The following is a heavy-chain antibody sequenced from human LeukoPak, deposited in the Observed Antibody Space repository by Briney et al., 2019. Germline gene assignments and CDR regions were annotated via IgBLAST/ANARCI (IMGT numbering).Heavy chain of an antibody. CDR3: ARALYSSSSGY. V-gene: IGHV3-53*01. D-gene: IGHD6-6*01. Sequence: PGGSLSLSCAASGFSVSSHYISWVRQAPGKGLEWVSLSYSSGSTYYAVSVKGRFTISRDNSKNKLYLKMSSVRAADTAVYYCARALYSSSSGYWGQGTLVTVSS. CDR2: SYSSGST. CDR1: GFSVSSHY. J-gene: IGHJ4*02.